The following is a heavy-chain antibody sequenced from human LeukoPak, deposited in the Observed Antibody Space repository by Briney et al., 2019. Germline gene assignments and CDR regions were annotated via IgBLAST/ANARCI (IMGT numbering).Heavy chain of an antibody. CDR3: ASGYCSSTSCYYYYGMDV. J-gene: IGHJ6*02. D-gene: IGHD2-2*01. CDR1: GYTFTSYD. V-gene: IGHV1-8*01. CDR2: MNPNSGNT. Sequence: GASVKVSCKASGYTFTSYDINWVRQATGQGLEWMGWMNPNSGNTGYAQKFQGTVTMTRNTSISTAYMELSSLRSEDTAVYYCASGYCSSTSCYYYYGMDVWGQGTTVTVSS.